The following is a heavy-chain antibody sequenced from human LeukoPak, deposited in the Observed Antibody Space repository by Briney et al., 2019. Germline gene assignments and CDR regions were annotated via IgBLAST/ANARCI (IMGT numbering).Heavy chain of an antibody. V-gene: IGHV3-7*01. CDR1: GFTFSKYW. CDR3: XXXXXXXXXSXXXXDAFDI. CDR2: IRGDGSVK. Sequence: GESLRLSCAASGFTFSKYWMTWVRQAPGKGLEWVANIRGDGSVKYFLDSVKGRFTISRDNAKNSLSLEMSNLRAEDTAVYYXXXXXXXXXXSXXXXDAFDIXXQXTMVTVSS. J-gene: IGHJ3*02.